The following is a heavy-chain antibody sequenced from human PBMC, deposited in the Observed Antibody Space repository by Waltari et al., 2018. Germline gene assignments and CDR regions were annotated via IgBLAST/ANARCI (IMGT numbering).Heavy chain of an antibody. D-gene: IGHD1-1*01. J-gene: IGHJ4*02. CDR2: ISYDGSNE. CDR1: GFNFTLFG. Sequence: QVHLVESGGGVVQPGGSLSLSCAAPGFNFTLFGMHWVRQAPGKVLEGVSFISYDGSNENDADSVKGRFTMSRDNSKKMLYVQMNNLRAEDSAVYYCVKGNEIDYWGQGTLVTVSS. CDR3: VKGNEIDY. V-gene: IGHV3-30*02.